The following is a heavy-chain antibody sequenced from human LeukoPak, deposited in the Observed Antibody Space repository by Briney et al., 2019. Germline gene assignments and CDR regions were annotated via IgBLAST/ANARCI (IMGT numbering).Heavy chain of an antibody. V-gene: IGHV1-18*01. CDR3: ARDPYYDFWSGYYRGFDP. D-gene: IGHD3-3*01. CDR1: GYTFTSYG. Sequence: ASVKVSCKASGYTFTSYGISWVRQAPGQGLEWMGWISAYNGNTNYAQKPQGRVTMTTDTSTSTAYMELRSLRSDDTAVYYCARDPYYDFWSGYYRGFDPWGQGTLVTVSS. CDR2: ISAYNGNT. J-gene: IGHJ5*02.